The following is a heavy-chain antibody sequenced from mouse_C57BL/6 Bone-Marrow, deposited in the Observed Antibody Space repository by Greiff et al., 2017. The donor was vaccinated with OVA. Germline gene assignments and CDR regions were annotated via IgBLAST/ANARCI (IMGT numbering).Heavy chain of an antibody. D-gene: IGHD3-2*02. J-gene: IGHJ3*01. V-gene: IGHV1-53*01. CDR1: GYTFTSYW. CDR2: INPSNGGT. CDR3: ARFQLRKAWFAY. Sequence: QVQLKQPGTELVKPGASVKLSCKASGYTFTSYWMHWVKQRPGQGLEWIGNINPSNGGTNSNEKFKSKATLTVDKSSSTAYMQLSSLTSEDSAVYYCARFQLRKAWFAYWGQGTLVTVSA.